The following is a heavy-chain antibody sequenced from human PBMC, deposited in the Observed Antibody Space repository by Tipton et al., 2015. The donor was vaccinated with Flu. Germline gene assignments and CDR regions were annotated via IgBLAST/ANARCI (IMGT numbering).Heavy chain of an antibody. CDR1: GFTLTRYG. Sequence: SLRLSCAVSGFTLTRYGMSWVRQAPGKGLEWVSTIYSGDSAYYADSVKGRFTISRDNSKNTVYLQMNSLRTEDMAIYYCARDTADWGQGTLVTVSS. D-gene: IGHD2-21*02. CDR3: ARDTAD. J-gene: IGHJ4*02. V-gene: IGHV3-66*02. CDR2: IYSGDSA.